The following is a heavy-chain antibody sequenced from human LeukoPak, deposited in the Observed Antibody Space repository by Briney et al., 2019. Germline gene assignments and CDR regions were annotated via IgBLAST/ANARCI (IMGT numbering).Heavy chain of an antibody. CDR2: INPNSGGT. V-gene: IGHV1-2*02. Sequence: GASVKVSCKASVYTFTGYYMHWVRQAPGQGLEWMGWINPNSGGTNYAQKFQGRVTMTRDTSISTAYMELSRLRSDDTAVYYCARGRSMSSGWYVDYWGQGTLVTVSS. CDR3: ARGRSMSSGWYVDY. D-gene: IGHD6-19*01. J-gene: IGHJ4*02. CDR1: VYTFTGYY.